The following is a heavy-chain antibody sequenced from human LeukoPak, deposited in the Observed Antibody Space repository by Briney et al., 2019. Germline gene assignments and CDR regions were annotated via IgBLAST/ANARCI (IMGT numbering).Heavy chain of an antibody. CDR2: IYYSGST. CDR1: GGSISNYY. Sequence: SETLSLTRTVSGGSISNYYWSWIRQAPGKGLEWIGYIYYSGSTNYNPSLKSRVTISVDTSKNQFSLKLSSVTAADTAVYYCARDAYGSGSYYLNWFDPWGQGTLVTVSS. J-gene: IGHJ5*02. V-gene: IGHV4-59*01. D-gene: IGHD3-10*01. CDR3: ARDAYGSGSYYLNWFDP.